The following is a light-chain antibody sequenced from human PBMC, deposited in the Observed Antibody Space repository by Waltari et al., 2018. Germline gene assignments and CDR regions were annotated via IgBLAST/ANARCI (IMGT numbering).Light chain of an antibody. Sequence: ETVMTQSPGTLSVSPGERANLSCRASQSVSSNLTWYQQKPGQAPRLLIYGASTRATGIPSRFGGSGSGTEFTLTISRLQSEDFAVYYCQQYNNWPLTFGPGTKVDIK. CDR1: QSVSSN. V-gene: IGKV3-15*01. CDR3: QQYNNWPLT. CDR2: GAS. J-gene: IGKJ3*01.